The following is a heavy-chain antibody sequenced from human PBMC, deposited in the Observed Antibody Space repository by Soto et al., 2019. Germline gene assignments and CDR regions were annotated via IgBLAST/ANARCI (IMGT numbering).Heavy chain of an antibody. D-gene: IGHD3-22*01. CDR3: ARGGYYDSSGSRNYYYYGMNV. V-gene: IGHV1-18*01. Sequence: ASVKVSCKASGYTFTSYGISWVRQAPGRGLEWMGWISAYDGNTNYAQILQGRVSMTTDTSTNTAYMEVRSLRSDDTAVYYCARGGYYDSSGSRNYYYYGMNVWGQGTTVTVSS. CDR2: ISAYDGNT. CDR1: GYTFTSYG. J-gene: IGHJ6*02.